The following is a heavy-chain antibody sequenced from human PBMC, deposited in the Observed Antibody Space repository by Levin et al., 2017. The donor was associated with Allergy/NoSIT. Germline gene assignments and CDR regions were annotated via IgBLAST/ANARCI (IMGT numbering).Heavy chain of an antibody. J-gene: IGHJ4*02. CDR3: AKSPFTTYYFDY. CDR1: GFTFSSYG. CDR2: ISYDGSNK. V-gene: IGHV3-30*18. Sequence: GGSLRLSCAASGFTFSSYGLHWVRQAPGKGLEWVAGISYDGSNKYYADSVKGRFTISRDNSKNTLFLQMNSLRAEDTAVYYCAKSPFTTYYFDYWGQGTLVTVSS. D-gene: IGHD4-17*01.